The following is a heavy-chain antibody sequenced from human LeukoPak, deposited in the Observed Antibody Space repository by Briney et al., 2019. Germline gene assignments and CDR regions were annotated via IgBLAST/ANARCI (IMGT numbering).Heavy chain of an antibody. Sequence: GGSLRLSCAASGFTVSSNYMSWVRQAPGKGLEWVAVISYDGSNKYYADSVKGRFTISRDNSKNTLYLQMNSLRAEDTAVYYCAREGPNSSGFDYWGQGTLVTVSS. V-gene: IGHV3-30-3*01. CDR1: GFTVSSNY. J-gene: IGHJ4*02. D-gene: IGHD3-22*01. CDR2: ISYDGSNK. CDR3: AREGPNSSGFDY.